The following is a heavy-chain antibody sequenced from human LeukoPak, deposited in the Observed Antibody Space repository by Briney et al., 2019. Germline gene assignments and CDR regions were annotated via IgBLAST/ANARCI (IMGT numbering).Heavy chain of an antibody. CDR2: IKGGGGDP. Sequence: GGSLRLSCAASGFTFNTYAMGWVRQAPGEGLEWVSSIKGGGGDPFYADSVRGRFTISRDKSKNTLYLQLNSLRVEDTAVYFCAQGGHDFNPFYCWGQGTLVTVSS. CDR3: AQGGHDFNPFYC. CDR1: GFTFNTYA. V-gene: IGHV3-23*01. J-gene: IGHJ4*02. D-gene: IGHD2-21*02.